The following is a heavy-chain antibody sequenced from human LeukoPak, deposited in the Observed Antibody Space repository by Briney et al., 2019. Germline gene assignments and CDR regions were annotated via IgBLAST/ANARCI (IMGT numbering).Heavy chain of an antibody. J-gene: IGHJ6*03. V-gene: IGHV4-34*01. D-gene: IGHD2-2*02. CDR2: INHSGST. CDR1: GGSFSGYY. CDR3: ARGGKQIGRYCSSTSCYTGLSRAYYMDV. Sequence: SETLSLTCAVYGGSFSGYYWSWIRQPPGKGLEWIGEINHSGSTNYNPSLKSRVTISVDTSKNQCSLKLSSVTAADTAVYYCARGGKQIGRYCSSTSCYTGLSRAYYMDVWGKGTTVTVSS.